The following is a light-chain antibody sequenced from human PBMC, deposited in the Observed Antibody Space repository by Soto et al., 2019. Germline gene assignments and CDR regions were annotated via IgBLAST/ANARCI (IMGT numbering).Light chain of an antibody. CDR2: WAA. CDR1: QSVLYSSNNKNY. CDR3: QQYYRTSLT. J-gene: IGKJ4*01. Sequence: DIVMTQSPDSLAVSLGERATINCKSSQSVLYSSNNKNYLAWYQQKPGQPIKLLIYWAATRESGVPDRFSGRGSGKNFPLTYKSLQAEDVAIYYCQQYYRTSLTLGGGTKVEIK. V-gene: IGKV4-1*01.